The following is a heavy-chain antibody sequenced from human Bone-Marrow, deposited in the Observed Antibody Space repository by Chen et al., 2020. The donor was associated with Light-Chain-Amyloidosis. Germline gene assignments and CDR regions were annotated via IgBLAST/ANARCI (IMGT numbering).Heavy chain of an antibody. CDR1: GGSISSGGYY. CDR2: IYHSGSV. D-gene: IGHD3-10*02. J-gene: IGHJ5*02. CDR3: ARGHNVAFDP. Sequence: QVQLQESGPGLVKPSQTLSLSCTVSGGSISSGGYYWSWIRQHPGKGLEWIGFIYHSGSVTYNPSLRSRLTISVDTSRNQFSLKLSSVTAADTAVYYCARGHNVAFDPWGQGTLVTVSS. V-gene: IGHV4-31*03.